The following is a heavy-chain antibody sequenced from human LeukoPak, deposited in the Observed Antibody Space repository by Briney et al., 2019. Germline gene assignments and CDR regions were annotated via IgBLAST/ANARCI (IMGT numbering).Heavy chain of an antibody. CDR1: GFTFSNYW. V-gene: IGHV3-7*01. CDR2: INEDGSGK. D-gene: IGHD3-22*01. CDR3: ARAGTTMIVVAEVNWFDP. J-gene: IGHJ5*02. Sequence: GGSLRLSCVSSGFTFSNYWMKWVRQAPGKGLEWVASINEDGSGKFSVGSVKGRFTISRDNSKNTLYLQMNSLRVEDTAVYYCARAGTTMIVVAEVNWFDPWGQGTLVTVSS.